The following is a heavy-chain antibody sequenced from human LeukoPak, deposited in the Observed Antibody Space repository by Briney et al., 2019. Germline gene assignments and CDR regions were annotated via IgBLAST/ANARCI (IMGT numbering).Heavy chain of an antibody. J-gene: IGHJ4*02. CDR3: ARDSFWSGYYTFDY. D-gene: IGHD3-3*01. CDR2: INHSGST. Sequence: SETLSLTCAVYGGSLSGYYWSWIRQPPGKGLEWIGEINHSGSTNYNPSLKSRVTISVDTSKNQFSLKLSSVTAADTAVYYCARDSFWSGYYTFDYWGQGTLVTVSS. CDR1: GGSLSGYY. V-gene: IGHV4-34*01.